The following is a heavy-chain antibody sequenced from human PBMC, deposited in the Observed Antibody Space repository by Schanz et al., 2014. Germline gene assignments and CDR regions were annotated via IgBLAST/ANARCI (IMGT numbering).Heavy chain of an antibody. CDR2: ISSSGST. J-gene: IGHJ3*01. CDR3: ARDGGRDGYNLAFDV. Sequence: EGQLLESGGGLVQPGGSLRLSCAASGFTFSSYGMSWVCQAPGKGLEWVSGISSSGSTYYADSVKGRFTISRDNSKNTLYLQMNSLRAEDTAVYFCARDGGRDGYNLAFDVWGQGTLVTVSS. D-gene: IGHD5-12*01. V-gene: IGHV3-23*01. CDR1: GFTFSSYG.